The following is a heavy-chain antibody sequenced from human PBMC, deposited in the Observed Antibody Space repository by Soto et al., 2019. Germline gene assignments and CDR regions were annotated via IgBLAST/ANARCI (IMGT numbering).Heavy chain of an antibody. CDR3: ARDVPYYDILTGQGKQNWFDP. Sequence: ASVKVSCKASGYTFTSYYMHWVRQAPGQGLEWMGIINPSGGSTSYAQKFQGRVTMTRDTSTSTVYMELSSLRSEDTAVYYCARDVPYYDILTGQGKQNWFDPWGQGTLVTVSS. V-gene: IGHV1-46*03. CDR2: INPSGGST. J-gene: IGHJ5*02. D-gene: IGHD3-9*01. CDR1: GYTFTSYY.